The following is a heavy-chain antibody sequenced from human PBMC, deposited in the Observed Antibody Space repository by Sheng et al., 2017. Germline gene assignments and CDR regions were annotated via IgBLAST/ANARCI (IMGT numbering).Heavy chain of an antibody. V-gene: IGHV3-33*01. CDR2: IWYDGSNK. Sequence: QVQLVESGGGVVQPGRSLRLSCAASGFTFSSYGMHWVRQAPGKGLEWVAVIWYDGSNKYYADSVKGRFTISRDNSKNTLYLQMNSLRAEDTAVYYCPSGSGRTIVDWGQGTLVTVSS. CDR3: PSGSGRTIVD. J-gene: IGHJ4*02. CDR1: GFTFSSYG. D-gene: IGHD3-10*01.